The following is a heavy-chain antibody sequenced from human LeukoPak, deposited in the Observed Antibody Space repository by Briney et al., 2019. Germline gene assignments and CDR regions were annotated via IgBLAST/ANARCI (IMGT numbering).Heavy chain of an antibody. CDR1: GFTVSSDY. D-gene: IGHD3-10*01. CDR2: IYRAGST. J-gene: IGHJ4*02. CDR3: ARMGLWFGELLGRRDY. V-gene: IGHV3-66*01. Sequence: GGSLRLSCAASGFTVSSDYMSWVRQAPGKGLGWVSVIYRAGSTHHADFVKGRFIISRDNSKNTLDLQMNNLRAEDTAVYYCARMGLWFGELLGRRDYWGQGTLVTVSS.